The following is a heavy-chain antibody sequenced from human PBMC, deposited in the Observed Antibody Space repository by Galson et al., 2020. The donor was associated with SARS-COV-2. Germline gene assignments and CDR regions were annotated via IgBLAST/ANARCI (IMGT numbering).Heavy chain of an antibody. Sequence: SPMHWVCQASGKGLEWVGRIRSRTNNYATTYAASVKGRFTISRDDSKNTAFLQMNSLKIEDTAVYYCTRVPPNSNSFWDAFDIWGHGTMVTVSS. D-gene: IGHD6-6*01. CDR3: TRVPPNSNSFWDAFDI. J-gene: IGHJ3*02. V-gene: IGHV3-73*01. CDR2: IRSRTNNYAT. CDR1: SP.